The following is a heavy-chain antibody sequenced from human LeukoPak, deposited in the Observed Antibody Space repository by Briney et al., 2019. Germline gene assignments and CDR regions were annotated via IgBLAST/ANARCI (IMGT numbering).Heavy chain of an antibody. CDR2: IYSGGST. V-gene: IGHV3-66*01. CDR3: ASESRVPTWELRTIPSDY. J-gene: IGHJ4*02. Sequence: SGGSLRLSCAASGFTVSSNYMSWVRQAPGKGLEWVSVIYSGGSTYYADSVKGRFTISRDNSKNTLYLQMSSLRAEDTTVYYCASESRVPTWELRTIPSDYWGQGTLVTVSS. CDR1: GFTVSSNY. D-gene: IGHD1-26*01.